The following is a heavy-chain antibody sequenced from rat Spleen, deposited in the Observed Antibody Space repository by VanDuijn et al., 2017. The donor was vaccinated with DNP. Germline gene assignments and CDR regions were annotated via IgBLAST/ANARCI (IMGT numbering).Heavy chain of an antibody. D-gene: IGHD1-12*01. CDR2: IIFDGSRT. CDR3: TTHDDLGFDY. CDR1: GFTFSDYN. Sequence: EVQLVESGGGLVQPGRSLKLSCAASGFTFSDYNMAWVRQAPREGMDWVASIIFDGSRTYYRDSVKGRFTISRDNAKSTLSLQMGSLRSEDTATYYCTTHDDLGFDYWGRGVMVTVSS. J-gene: IGHJ2*01. V-gene: IGHV5S10*01.